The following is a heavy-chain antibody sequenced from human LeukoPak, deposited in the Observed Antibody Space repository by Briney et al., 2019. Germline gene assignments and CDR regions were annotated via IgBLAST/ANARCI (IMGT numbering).Heavy chain of an antibody. CDR1: GFIFSNYV. CDR2: IGANGGAT. V-gene: IGHV3-23*01. CDR3: AKPYGGVWDPFDN. Sequence: VGSLRLSCAATGFIFSNYVMGWFGCAHGNGLHVVSGIGANGGATYYADSVKGRFTISRDNSKNTLSLQMNSLRAEDTAVYHCAKPYGGVWDPFDNWGQGTLVTVS. J-gene: IGHJ4*02. D-gene: IGHD2-8*02.